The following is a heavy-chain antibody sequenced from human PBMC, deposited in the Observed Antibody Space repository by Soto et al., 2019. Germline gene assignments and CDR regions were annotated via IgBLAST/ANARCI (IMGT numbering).Heavy chain of an antibody. CDR3: ARDRVHDPDYDMDV. CDR1: GASVSSDSYY. CDR2: IYYSGST. V-gene: IGHV4-61*01. Sequence: QVQLQESGPGLVKPSETLSLTCTVSGASVSSDSYYWSWIQQPPGKGLEWIGFIYYSGSTNYNPSLKSRVTMSVDTSKNQFSLKLSSVTAADTAVYYCARDRVHDPDYDMDVWGQGTTVTVS. J-gene: IGHJ6*02. D-gene: IGHD3-16*01.